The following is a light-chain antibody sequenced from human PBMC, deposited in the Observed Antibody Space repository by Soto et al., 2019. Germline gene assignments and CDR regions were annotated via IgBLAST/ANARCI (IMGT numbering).Light chain of an antibody. Sequence: QSVLTQPASVSGSLGRSITISCTGTSSDIGGYKYVSWYQQHPGKAPKLIIFEVSNRPSGVSDRFSGSNSGNTASLTISGLQAEDEGDYYCCSYADGSIYFFGTATKVTV. CDR3: CSYADGSIYF. V-gene: IGLV2-14*01. CDR1: SSDIGGYKY. J-gene: IGLJ1*01. CDR2: EVS.